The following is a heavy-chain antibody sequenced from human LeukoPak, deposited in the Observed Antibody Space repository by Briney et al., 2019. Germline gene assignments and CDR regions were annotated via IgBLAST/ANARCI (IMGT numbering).Heavy chain of an antibody. CDR3: ARARPRTPTVRGVTDVPPYYYYIDV. V-gene: IGHV4-39*02. Sequence: SETLSLTCTVSGGSISSSSYYWGWIRQPPGKGLEWIGSIYYSGSTYYNPSLKNRVTISVDTSKNLFSLKLNSVTAADTAVYYCARARPRTPTVRGVTDVPPYYYYIDVWGNGTPVTVSS. J-gene: IGHJ6*03. CDR1: GGSISSSSYY. CDR2: IYYSGST. D-gene: IGHD3-10*01.